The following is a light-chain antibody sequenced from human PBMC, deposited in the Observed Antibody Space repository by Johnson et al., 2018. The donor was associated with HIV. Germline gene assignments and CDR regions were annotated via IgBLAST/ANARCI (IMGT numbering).Light chain of an antibody. J-gene: IGLJ1*01. V-gene: IGLV1-51*02. Sequence: QSVLTQSPSVSAAPGQKVTISCSGNSSNIGNNYVYWYRQLPGTAPKLLIYENTQRPSGIPDRFSGSKSGASATLGITGLQTGDEADYYCATWDRSLSAGGVFGTGTKVTVL. CDR1: SSNIGNNY. CDR2: ENT. CDR3: ATWDRSLSAGGV.